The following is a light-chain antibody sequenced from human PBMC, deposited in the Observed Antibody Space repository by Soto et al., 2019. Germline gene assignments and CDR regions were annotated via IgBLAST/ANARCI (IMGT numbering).Light chain of an antibody. CDR2: AAS. J-gene: IGKJ1*01. CDR3: QQSYNTPPLT. CDR1: QSISSY. V-gene: IGKV1-39*01. Sequence: DIQMTQSPSSLSASVGDRVTITCRASQSISSYLNWYQQKPGKAPKLLIYAASSLQSGVPSRFSGSGSGTDFTLTISSLQPEDFATYYCQQSYNTPPLTFGQGTKVDIK.